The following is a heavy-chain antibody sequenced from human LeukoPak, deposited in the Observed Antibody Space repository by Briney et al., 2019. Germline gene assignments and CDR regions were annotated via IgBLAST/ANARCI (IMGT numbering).Heavy chain of an antibody. J-gene: IGHJ4*02. CDR2: INPNSGGT. V-gene: IGHV1-2*02. Sequence: GASVKVSCKASGYTFTDYYFHWVRQAPGQGLEWMGWINPNSGGTNYAQKFQGRVTMTRDTSISTAYMELSSLTSDDTAVYYCARHGPYSYGYGVYFDYWGQGTLVTVSS. D-gene: IGHD5-18*01. CDR3: ARHGPYSYGYGVYFDY. CDR1: GYTFTDYY.